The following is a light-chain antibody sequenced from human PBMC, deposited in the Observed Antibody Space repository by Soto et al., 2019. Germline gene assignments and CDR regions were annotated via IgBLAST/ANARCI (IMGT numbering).Light chain of an antibody. V-gene: IGKV1-5*01. J-gene: IGKJ1*01. CDR1: QPISGF. Sequence: DIQMTQFPSTLSATVGDSVTITCRASQPISGFLAWYQQKPGKAPKVLIHGASTLETGVPARFSASGSGTEFTLTISSLQPDDFATYYCKQYNRLWTFGQGTKVEVK. CDR3: KQYNRLWT. CDR2: GAS.